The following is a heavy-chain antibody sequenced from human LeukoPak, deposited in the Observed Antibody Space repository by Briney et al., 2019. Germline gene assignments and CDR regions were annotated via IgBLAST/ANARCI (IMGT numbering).Heavy chain of an antibody. V-gene: IGHV1-8*02. D-gene: IGHD3-16*01. CDR1: GDTPTGDY. CDR2: MNPNSGNT. CDR3: ARGHGWGYYYYGMDV. Sequence: AAVKVSCKASGDTPTGDYTHWGRQGPGQGREWRGWMNPNSGNTGYAQKFQGRVTMTTNTSISTAYMELSRLRSEDMAVYYCARGHGWGYYYYGMDVWGQGTTVTVSS. J-gene: IGHJ6*02.